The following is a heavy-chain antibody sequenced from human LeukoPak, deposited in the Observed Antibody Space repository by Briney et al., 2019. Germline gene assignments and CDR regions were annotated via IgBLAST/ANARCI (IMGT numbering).Heavy chain of an antibody. D-gene: IGHD3-16*01. V-gene: IGHV4-61*02. CDR3: AGGLPGSFDY. CDR2: IYTSGST. Sequence: SETLSLTCTVSGGSISSSSYYWSWIRQPAGKGLEWIGRIYTSGSTNYNPSLKSRVTMSVDTSKNQFSLKLSSVTAADTAVYYCAGGLPGSFDYWGQGTLVTVSS. CDR1: GGSISSSSYY. J-gene: IGHJ4*02.